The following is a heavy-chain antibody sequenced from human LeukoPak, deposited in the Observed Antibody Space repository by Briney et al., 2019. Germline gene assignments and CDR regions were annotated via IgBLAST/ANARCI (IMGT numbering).Heavy chain of an antibody. CDR3: GSGHGGWFDP. J-gene: IGHJ5*02. V-gene: IGHV1-24*01. CDR1: GYTLTELS. D-gene: IGHD3-16*01. Sequence: GASVTVSCKVSGYTLTELSMHWVRQAPGKGLEWMGGFDPEDGETIYAQKFQGRVTMTEDTSTDTAYMELSSLRSEDTAVYYCGSGHGGWFDPWGQGTLVTVSS. CDR2: FDPEDGET.